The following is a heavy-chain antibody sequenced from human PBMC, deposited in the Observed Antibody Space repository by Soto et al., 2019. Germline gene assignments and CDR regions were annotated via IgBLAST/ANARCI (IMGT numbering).Heavy chain of an antibody. Sequence: GGSLRLSCAASGFTFSSYGMHWVRQAPGKGLEWVAVIWYDGSNKYYADSVKGRFTISRDNSKNTLYLQMNSLRAEDTAVYYCAREGGSYAYFDYWGQGTLVTVSS. J-gene: IGHJ4*02. D-gene: IGHD1-26*01. CDR3: AREGGSYAYFDY. V-gene: IGHV3-33*01. CDR1: GFTFSSYG. CDR2: IWYDGSNK.